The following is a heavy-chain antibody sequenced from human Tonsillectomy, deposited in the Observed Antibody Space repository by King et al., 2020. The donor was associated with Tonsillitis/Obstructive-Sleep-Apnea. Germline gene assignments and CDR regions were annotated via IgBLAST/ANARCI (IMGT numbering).Heavy chain of an antibody. CDR2: IYTSGST. CDR3: ARDTTAGAFDI. CDR1: GGSISSYY. D-gene: IGHD1-26*01. J-gene: IGHJ3*02. Sequence: VQLQESGPGLVKPSESLSLTCTVSGGSISSYYWSWIRQPAGKGLEWSGRIYTSGSTSYNPSLKSRVTMSVDMSKNQFSLKLRSETAADTAVYYCARDTTAGAFDIWGLGTMVTVSS. V-gene: IGHV4-4*07.